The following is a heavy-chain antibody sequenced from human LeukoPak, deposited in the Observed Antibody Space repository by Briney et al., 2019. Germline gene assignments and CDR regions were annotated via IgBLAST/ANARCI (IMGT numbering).Heavy chain of an antibody. J-gene: IGHJ3*02. V-gene: IGHV1-69*13. Sequence: GASVKVSCKVSGGTSSSYAISWVRQAPGQGLEWMGGIIPIFGAANYAQKFQGRVTITADESTSTAYMELSSLRSEDTAVYYCARADYDDAFDIWGQGTMVTVSS. CDR3: ARADYDDAFDI. CDR1: GGTSSSYA. CDR2: IIPIFGAA. D-gene: IGHD3-22*01.